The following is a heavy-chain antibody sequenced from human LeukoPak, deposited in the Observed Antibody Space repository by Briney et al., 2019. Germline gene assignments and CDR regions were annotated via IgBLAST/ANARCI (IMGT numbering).Heavy chain of an antibody. V-gene: IGHV3-23*01. J-gene: IGHJ4*02. CDR1: GFTFSNYA. CDR3: AKTNGYFDY. Sequence: GGSLRLSCAASGFTFSNYAMTWVRQAPGKGLECVSGINANGGTSYYADSVRGRFTVSRDNSKNTLSLQMNRLRAEDSAIYYCAKTNGYFDYWGQGTLVTVSS. CDR2: INANGGTS.